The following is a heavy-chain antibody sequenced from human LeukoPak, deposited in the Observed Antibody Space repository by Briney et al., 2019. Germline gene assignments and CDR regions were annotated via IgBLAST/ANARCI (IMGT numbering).Heavy chain of an antibody. CDR2: ISHSGST. D-gene: IGHD3-10*01. CDR3: ARGNYYGSGSYYSDY. CDR1: GVSISSPNW. V-gene: IGHV4-4*02. Sequence: PSETLSLTCAVSGVSISSPNWWSWVRQPPGKGLVWIGEISHSGSTSYNPSLMTRVTISLDASKSQFSLKLNSVTAADTAVYFCARGNYYGSGSYYSDYWGQGTLVTASS. J-gene: IGHJ4*02.